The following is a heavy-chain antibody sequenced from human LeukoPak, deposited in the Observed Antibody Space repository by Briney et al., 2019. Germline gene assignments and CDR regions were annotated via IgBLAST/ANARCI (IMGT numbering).Heavy chain of an antibody. CDR1: GYTFTGYY. V-gene: IGHV1-2*02. CDR3: AAYYYDSSGYYPPFDY. Sequence: ASVKVSCKASGYTFTGYYMHWVRQAPGQGLEWVGWINPNSGGTNYAQKFQGRVTMTRDTSISTAYMELSRLRSDDTAVYYCAAYYYDSSGYYPPFDYWGQGTLVTVSS. CDR2: INPNSGGT. D-gene: IGHD3-22*01. J-gene: IGHJ4*02.